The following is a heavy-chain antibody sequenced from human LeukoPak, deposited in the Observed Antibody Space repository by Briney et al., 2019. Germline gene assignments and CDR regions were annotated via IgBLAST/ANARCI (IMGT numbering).Heavy chain of an antibody. J-gene: IGHJ6*02. D-gene: IGHD1-26*01. Sequence: GGSLRLSCAASGFTFSSYSMNWVRQAPGKGLEWVSSISSSSSYIYYADSVKGRFTISRDNAKNSLYLQMNSLRAEDTAVYYCARPTVKDYGMDVWGQGTTVTVSS. V-gene: IGHV3-21*01. CDR2: ISSSSSYI. CDR3: ARPTVKDYGMDV. CDR1: GFTFSSYS.